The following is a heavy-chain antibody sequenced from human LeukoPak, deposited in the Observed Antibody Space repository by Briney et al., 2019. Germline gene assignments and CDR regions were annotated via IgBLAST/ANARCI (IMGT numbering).Heavy chain of an antibody. Sequence: GGSLRLSCAASGFTVSSNYMSWVRQAPGKGLEWVSVIYSGGSTYYADSVKGRFTISRDNSKNTLYLQMNSLRAEDTAVYYCARTLRYYSGSRLDWFDPWGQGTLVTVSS. CDR2: IYSGGST. D-gene: IGHD3-9*01. CDR3: ARTLRYYSGSRLDWFDP. J-gene: IGHJ5*02. CDR1: GFTVSSNY. V-gene: IGHV3-66*01.